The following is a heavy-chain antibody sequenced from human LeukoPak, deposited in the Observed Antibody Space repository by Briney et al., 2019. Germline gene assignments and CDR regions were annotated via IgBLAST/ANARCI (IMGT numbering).Heavy chain of an antibody. CDR3: ARDRLNYDSSGYHY. J-gene: IGHJ4*02. CDR1: GYTFTTYD. Sequence: ASVKVSCKASGYTFTTYDINWVRRAPGQGLEWMGWMNPNSGNTGYEERFQGRVTMTRNTSISTAYMEVSNLRSEDTAVYYCARDRLNYDSSGYHYWGQGTLVTVSS. CDR2: MNPNSGNT. V-gene: IGHV1-8*01. D-gene: IGHD3-22*01.